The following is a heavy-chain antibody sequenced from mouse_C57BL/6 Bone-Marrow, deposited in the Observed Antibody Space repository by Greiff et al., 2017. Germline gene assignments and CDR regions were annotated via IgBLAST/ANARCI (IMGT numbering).Heavy chain of an antibody. D-gene: IGHD1-1*01. V-gene: IGHV5-12*01. CDR3: ARQGDITTVAPHVDV. Sequence: EVMLVESGGGLVQPGGSLKLSCAASGFTFSDYYMYWVRQTPEQRLEWVAYISNGGGSTYYPDTVKGRFTISRDNAKNTLYLQMSRLKSEDTAMYYCARQGDITTVAPHVDVWGTGTTVTVSS. CDR1: GFTFSDYY. J-gene: IGHJ1*03. CDR2: ISNGGGST.